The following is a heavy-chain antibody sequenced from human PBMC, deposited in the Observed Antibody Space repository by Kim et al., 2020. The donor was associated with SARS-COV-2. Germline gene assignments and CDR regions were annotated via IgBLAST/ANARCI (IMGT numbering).Heavy chain of an antibody. CDR3: ASMVRGANFSSDY. V-gene: IGHV3-30*04. Sequence: LSLTCAASGFTFSSYAMHWVRQAPGKGLEWVAVISYDGSNKYYADSVKGRFTISRDNSKNTLYLQMNSLRAEDTAVYYCASMVRGANFSSDYWGQGTLVTVSS. CDR1: GFTFSSYA. D-gene: IGHD3-10*01. CDR2: ISYDGSNK. J-gene: IGHJ4*02.